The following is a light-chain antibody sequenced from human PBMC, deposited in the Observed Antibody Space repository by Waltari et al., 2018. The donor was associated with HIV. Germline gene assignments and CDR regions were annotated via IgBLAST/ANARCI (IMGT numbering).Light chain of an antibody. J-gene: IGLJ1*01. CDR1: NSDVGGYNY. V-gene: IGLV2-11*01. CDR2: DVT. CDR3: CSFAGTYTFV. Sequence: QSALTQPRSVSGSPGQSVTISSTGTNSDVGGYNYVSWYQQHPGKAPKLLIYDVTKRPSGVPDRFSGSKSGNTASLTISGLQADDEADYYCCSFAGTYTFVFGTGTKVTVL.